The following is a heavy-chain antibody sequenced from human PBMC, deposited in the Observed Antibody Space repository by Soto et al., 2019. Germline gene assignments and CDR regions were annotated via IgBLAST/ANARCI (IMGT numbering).Heavy chain of an antibody. Sequence: GGSLRLSCAASGLTFSSYTMNWVRQAPGKGLEWVSSVSSSSTYIYYADSVKGRFTISRDSAKNSLYLQMNSLRAEDTAIYYCARGSHSTTWYGGQFDYWGQGTLVTVSS. V-gene: IGHV3-21*01. CDR3: ARGSHSTTWYGGQFDY. J-gene: IGHJ4*02. D-gene: IGHD6-13*01. CDR1: GLTFSSYT. CDR2: VSSSSTYI.